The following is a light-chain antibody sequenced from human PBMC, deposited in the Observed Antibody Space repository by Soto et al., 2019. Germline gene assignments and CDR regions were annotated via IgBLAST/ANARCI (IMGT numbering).Light chain of an antibody. CDR2: CAS. V-gene: IGKV4-1*01. Sequence: DIVLTQSPDSLAVSLGERATINCKSSQSVLYSYNNKNYLAWYQQQPGQPPKLLISCASTREFGVPDRFSGSGSGTEFTLTISSLQAEDVAVYYCQQYYASPPRTFGQGTKVEIK. J-gene: IGKJ1*01. CDR3: QQYYASPPRT. CDR1: QSVLYSYNNKNY.